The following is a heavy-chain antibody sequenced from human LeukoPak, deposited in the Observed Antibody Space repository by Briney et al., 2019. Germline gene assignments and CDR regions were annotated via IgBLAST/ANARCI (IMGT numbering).Heavy chain of an antibody. V-gene: IGHV4-31*03. D-gene: IGHD2/OR15-2a*01. CDR1: VGSISSGGYY. Sequence: SQTLSLTCTVSVGSISSGGYYWSWIRQHPGKALEWIGYIYYSGSTYYNPSFKSRVTISVDTSKNQFSLKLSSVTAADTAVYYCARVGIGPLTYYYMDVWGKGTTVTVSS. J-gene: IGHJ6*03. CDR3: ARVGIGPLTYYYMDV. CDR2: IYYSGST.